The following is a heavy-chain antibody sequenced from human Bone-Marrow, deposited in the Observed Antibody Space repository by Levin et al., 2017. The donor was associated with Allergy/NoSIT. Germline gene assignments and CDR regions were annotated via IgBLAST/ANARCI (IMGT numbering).Heavy chain of an antibody. CDR3: ASRPPYYYDSSGYYYRARGLGGGSDY. Sequence: SETLSLTCTVSGGSISSSSYYWGWIRQPPGKGLEWIGSIYYSGSTYYNPSLKSRVTISVDTSKNQFSLKLSYVTAADTAVYYCASRPPYYYDSSGYYYRARGLGGGSDYWGQGTLVTVSS. J-gene: IGHJ4*02. D-gene: IGHD3-22*01. V-gene: IGHV4-39*01. CDR2: IYYSGST. CDR1: GGSISSSSYY.